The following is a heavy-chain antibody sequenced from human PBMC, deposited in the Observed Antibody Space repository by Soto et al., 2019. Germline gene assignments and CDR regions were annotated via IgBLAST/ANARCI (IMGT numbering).Heavy chain of an antibody. V-gene: IGHV4-39*01. CDR3: ARARISSSFGYYYYYGMDV. J-gene: IGHJ6*02. CDR1: GGSISSNSYY. D-gene: IGHD6-13*01. CDR2: MYYSGAT. Sequence: PSETLSLTCTVSGGSISSNSYYWDWIRQPPGKGLEWIGSMYYSGATYHNPSLQSRVTISVDTSKNQFSLHLSSVTAADTAVYYCARARISSSFGYYYYYGMDVWGQGTTVTVSS.